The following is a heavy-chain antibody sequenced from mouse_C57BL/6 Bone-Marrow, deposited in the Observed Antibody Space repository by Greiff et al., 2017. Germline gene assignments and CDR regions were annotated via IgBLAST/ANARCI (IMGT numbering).Heavy chain of an antibody. V-gene: IGHV1-69*01. D-gene: IGHD2-4*01. Sequence: QVQLQQPGAELVMPGASVKLSCKASGYTFTSYWMHWVKQRPGQGLEWIGEIDPSDSYTNYNQKFKGKSTLTVDTSSSTAYMQLSSLTSEDAAVYYCAPYDYDGGFAYWGQGTLVTVSA. CDR2: IDPSDSYT. CDR1: GYTFTSYW. CDR3: APYDYDGGFAY. J-gene: IGHJ3*01.